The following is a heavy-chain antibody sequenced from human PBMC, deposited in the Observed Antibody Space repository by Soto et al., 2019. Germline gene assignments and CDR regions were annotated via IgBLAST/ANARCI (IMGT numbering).Heavy chain of an antibody. CDR1: GFTFSSYW. CDR3: VRTSLVVAAAAREDY. Sequence: EVQLVESGGGLVQPGGSLRLSCAASGFTFSSYWMHWVRQAPGKGLVWVSRINSDGSSTSYADSVKGRFTISRDNAKNTVYPQMTSLRAEDTAVYYCVRTSLVVAAAAREDYWGQGTLVTVSS. D-gene: IGHD2-15*01. CDR2: INSDGSST. J-gene: IGHJ4*02. V-gene: IGHV3-74*01.